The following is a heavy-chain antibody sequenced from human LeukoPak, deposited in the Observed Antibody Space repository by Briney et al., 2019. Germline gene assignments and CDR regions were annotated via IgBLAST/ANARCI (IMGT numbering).Heavy chain of an antibody. Sequence: GGSLRLSCEASGFSVTDNYMSWFRLAPGKGLEWVSVLYTGGIRYYAGFVRGRFTISRDDSKNTLYLQMNNLRAEDTAIYYCTKMFTKDNWYGGPDYWGQGTLVTVSS. D-gene: IGHD2-8*01. V-gene: IGHV3-53*01. CDR1: GFSVTDNY. J-gene: IGHJ4*02. CDR2: LYTGGIR. CDR3: TKMFTKDNWYGGPDY.